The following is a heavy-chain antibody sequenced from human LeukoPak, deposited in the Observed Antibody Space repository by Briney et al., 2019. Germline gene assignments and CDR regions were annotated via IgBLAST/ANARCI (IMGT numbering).Heavy chain of an antibody. J-gene: IGHJ6*02. V-gene: IGHV3-7*01. CDR1: GFTFSSYW. D-gene: IGHD3-10*01. Sequence: GGSLRLSCAASGFTFSSYWMSWVRQAPGKGLEWVANIKQDGREKYYVDSVKGRFTISRDNAKNSLYLQMNSLRAEDTAVYYCARDWRYYYGSGKYYYYGMDVWGQGTTVTVS. CDR3: ARDWRYYYGSGKYYYYGMDV. CDR2: IKQDGREK.